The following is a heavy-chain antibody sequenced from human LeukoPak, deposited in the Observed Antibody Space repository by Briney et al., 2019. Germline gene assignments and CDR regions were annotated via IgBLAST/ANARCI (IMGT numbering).Heavy chain of an antibody. CDR2: INPNSGAA. D-gene: IGHD3-16*01. J-gene: IGHJ3*02. CDR1: GYTFTDYY. Sequence: ASVQVSCKAPGYTFTDYYMHYVRQAPGQGLEWMGRINPNSGAADYAQKFQGRVTMTRDTSISTAYMDLSSLKSDDTAVYYCARESWGRKDAFDIWGQGTMVTVSS. CDR3: ARESWGRKDAFDI. V-gene: IGHV1-2*06.